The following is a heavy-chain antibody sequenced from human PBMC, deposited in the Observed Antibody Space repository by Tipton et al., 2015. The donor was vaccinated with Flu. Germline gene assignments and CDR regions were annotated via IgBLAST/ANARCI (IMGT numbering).Heavy chain of an antibody. CDR2: VYYSGTT. J-gene: IGHJ5*02. V-gene: IGHV4-39*02. CDR1: GASISSNVYY. D-gene: IGHD3-16*01. Sequence: TLSLTCTVSGASISSNVYYWGWVRQAPGRGLEWIASVYYSGTTFYNPALKSRVTVSADRSNDQFSLSLSSVTAADTAVYYCARGRGGFCRGGSCQRDNWFDPWGPGTLVTVSS. CDR3: ARGRGGFCRGGSCQRDNWFDP.